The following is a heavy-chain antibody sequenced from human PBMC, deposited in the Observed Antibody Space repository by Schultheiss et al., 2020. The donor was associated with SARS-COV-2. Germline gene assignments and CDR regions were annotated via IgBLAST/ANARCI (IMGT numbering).Heavy chain of an antibody. Sequence: SETLSLTCTVSGGSVSSGSYYWSWIRQPPGKGLEWIGYIYYSGSTNYNPSLKSRVTISVDTSKNQFSLKLSSVTAADTAVYYCARGRNVLRFRGDAFDIWGQGTMVTVSS. J-gene: IGHJ3*02. V-gene: IGHV4-61*01. CDR2: IYYSGST. CDR3: ARGRNVLRFRGDAFDI. CDR1: GGSVSSGSYY. D-gene: IGHD3-3*01.